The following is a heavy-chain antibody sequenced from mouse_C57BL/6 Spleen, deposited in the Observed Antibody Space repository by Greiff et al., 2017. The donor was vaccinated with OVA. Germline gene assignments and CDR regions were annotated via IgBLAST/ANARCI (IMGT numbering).Heavy chain of an antibody. D-gene: IGHD4-1*01. CDR3: TRNWEGDFDV. V-gene: IGHV1-15*01. Sequence: LVESGAELVRPGASVTLSCKASGYTFTDYEMHWVKQTPVHGLEWIGAIDPETGGTAYNQKFKGKAILTADKSSSTAYMELRSLTSEDSAVYYCTRNWEGDFDVWGTGTTVTVSS. J-gene: IGHJ1*03. CDR1: GYTFTDYE. CDR2: IDPETGGT.